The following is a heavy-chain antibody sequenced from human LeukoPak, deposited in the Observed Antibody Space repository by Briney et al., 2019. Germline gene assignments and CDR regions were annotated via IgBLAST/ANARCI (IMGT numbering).Heavy chain of an antibody. J-gene: IGHJ3*02. CDR1: GFSFSTSS. D-gene: IGHD3-22*01. CDR2: ISSSSSAI. V-gene: IGHV3-48*01. CDR3: VRGPRYYDDSGFHYGVFDI. Sequence: GSLRLSCAASGFSFSTSSMNWVRQAPGKGLEWISYISSSSSAIYYGDSVKGRFAISRDNAKNSLYLQMNSLTADDTAVYYCVRGPRYYDDSGFHYGVFDIWGQGTLVTVSS.